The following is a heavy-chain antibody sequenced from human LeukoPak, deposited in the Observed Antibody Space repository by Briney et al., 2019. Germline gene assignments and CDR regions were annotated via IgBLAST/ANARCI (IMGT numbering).Heavy chain of an antibody. Sequence: GGSLRLSCAASGFTFSSYSMNWVRQAPGKRLEWVSSISSSSSYIYYADSVKGRFTISRDNAKNSLYLQMNSLRAEDTAVYYCAREPRETLGGRDYYDSSGYPDYWGQGTLVTVSS. CDR2: ISSSSSYI. CDR3: AREPRETLGGRDYYDSSGYPDY. V-gene: IGHV3-21*01. CDR1: GFTFSSYS. D-gene: IGHD3-22*01. J-gene: IGHJ4*02.